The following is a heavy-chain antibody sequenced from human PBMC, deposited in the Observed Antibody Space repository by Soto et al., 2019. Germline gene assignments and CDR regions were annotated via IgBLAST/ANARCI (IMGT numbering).Heavy chain of an antibody. CDR2: ISGSGGST. CDR3: AKDHTAMVISWWFDP. V-gene: IGHV3-23*01. CDR1: GFTFSSYA. D-gene: IGHD5-18*01. J-gene: IGHJ5*02. Sequence: EVQLLESGGGLVQPGGSLRLSCAASGFTFSSYAMSWVRQAPGKGLEWVSAISGSGGSTYYADSVKGRFTISRDNSKNTLDLQMNSLRAEDTAVYYCAKDHTAMVISWWFDPWGQGTLVTVSS.